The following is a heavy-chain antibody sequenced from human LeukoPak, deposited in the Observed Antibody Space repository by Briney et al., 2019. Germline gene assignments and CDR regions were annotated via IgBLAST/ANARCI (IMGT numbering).Heavy chain of an antibody. V-gene: IGHV1-69*06. CDR1: GGTFSSYA. Sequence: VASVKVSCKASGGTFSSYAISWVRQAPGQGLEWMGGIIPIFGTANYAQKFQGRVTMTEDTSTDTAYMELSSLRSEDTAVYYCATGLYPPSYCGGDCYSGSSFDYWGQGTLVTVSS. D-gene: IGHD2-21*02. J-gene: IGHJ4*02. CDR3: ATGLYPPSYCGGDCYSGSSFDY. CDR2: IIPIFGTA.